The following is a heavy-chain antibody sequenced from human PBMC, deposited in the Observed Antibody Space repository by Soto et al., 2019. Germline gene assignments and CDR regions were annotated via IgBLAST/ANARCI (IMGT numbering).Heavy chain of an antibody. CDR2: VYYIGRS. CDR1: GGSVTNSSYY. V-gene: IGHV4-39*01. J-gene: IGHJ4*02. CDR3: VSQRTTVPTKDYFDY. Sequence: SETLSLTCTVSGGSVTNSSYYWGWIRQSPGKGLEWIGSVYYIGRSYSKSSVKSRVTISVDTSKNRFSLSLNSVTASDTAVYFCVSQRTTVPTKDYFDYGGPGALVKVSS. D-gene: IGHD4-17*01.